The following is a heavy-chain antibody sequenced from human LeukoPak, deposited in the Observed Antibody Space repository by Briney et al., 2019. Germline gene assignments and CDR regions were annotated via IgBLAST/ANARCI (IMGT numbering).Heavy chain of an antibody. J-gene: IGHJ4*02. CDR1: GFTFSSYG. CDR3: AGIDY. CDR2: ISYDGSNK. V-gene: IGHV3-30*03. Sequence: GGSLRLSCAASGFTFSSYGMHWVRQAPGKGLEWVAVISYDGSNKYYADSVKGRFTISRDNSKNTLYLRMNSLRAEDTAVYYCAGIDYWGQGTLVTVSS.